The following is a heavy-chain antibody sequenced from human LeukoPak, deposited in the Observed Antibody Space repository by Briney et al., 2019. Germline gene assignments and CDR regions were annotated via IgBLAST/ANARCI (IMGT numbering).Heavy chain of an antibody. CDR1: GGTFSSYA. CDR2: IIPIFGTA. J-gene: IGHJ4*02. V-gene: IGHV1-69*06. CDR3: ARGPPHFSLFVDY. Sequence: ASVKVSCKASGGTFSSYAISWVRRAPGQGLEWMGGIIPIFGTANYAQKFQGRVTITADKSTSTAYMELSSLRSEDTAVYYCARGPPHFSLFVDYWGQGTLVTVSS.